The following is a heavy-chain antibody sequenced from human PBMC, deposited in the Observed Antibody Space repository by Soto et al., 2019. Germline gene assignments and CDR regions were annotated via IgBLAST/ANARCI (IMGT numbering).Heavy chain of an antibody. D-gene: IGHD2-2*01. CDR2: VSYTGNT. Sequence: SETLSLTCTVSGGSIGSGGYWWSWIRQHPGRGLEWIGFVSYTGNTQYNPSLKSRVNISVDTSTKQFSLKLSSVTAADTAVYYCARGTLVWGQGTLVTVS. V-gene: IGHV4-31*03. J-gene: IGHJ4*02. CDR1: GGSIGSGGYW. CDR3: ARGTLV.